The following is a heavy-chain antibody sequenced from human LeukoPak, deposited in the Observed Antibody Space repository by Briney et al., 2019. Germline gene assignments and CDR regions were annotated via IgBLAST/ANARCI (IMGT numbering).Heavy chain of an antibody. D-gene: IGHD3-22*01. V-gene: IGHV4-59*01. Sequence: SETLSLTCTVSGGSISDYYWTWIRQPPGKGLEWIAYIHSSGSTNYNPSLKSRVIISVDTSRSQLSLKLSSVTAADTAVYYCARQGGYYDSSGYIDYWGQGTLVTVSS. CDR2: IHSSGST. J-gene: IGHJ4*02. CDR3: ARQGGYYDSSGYIDY. CDR1: GGSISDYY.